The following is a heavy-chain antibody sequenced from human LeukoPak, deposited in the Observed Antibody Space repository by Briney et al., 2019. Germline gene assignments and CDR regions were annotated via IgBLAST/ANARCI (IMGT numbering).Heavy chain of an antibody. CDR2: IDPNTGGT. CDR3: ARVPTLSYYYDSSGYCDY. CDR1: GYTFTNYY. J-gene: IGHJ4*02. D-gene: IGHD3-22*01. V-gene: IGHV1-2*06. Sequence: ASVKVSCKTSGYTFTNYYIHWVRQAPGQGLEWMGRIDPNTGGTKSAKNFQGRVTMTRDTSISTAYMALRSLRSDDTAVYYCARVPTLSYYYDSSGYCDYWGQGTLVTVSS.